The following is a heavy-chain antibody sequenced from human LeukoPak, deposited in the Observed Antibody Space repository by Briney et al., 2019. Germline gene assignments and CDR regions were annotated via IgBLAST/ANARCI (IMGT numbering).Heavy chain of an antibody. CDR2: INAGNGNT. CDR3: ARLFASNYASSGYYHHDALDI. CDR1: GYTFTSYA. J-gene: IGHJ3*02. Sequence: ASVKVSCKASGYTFTSYAMHWVRQAPGQRLEWMGWINAGNGNTKYSQEFQGRVTITRDTSASTAYMELSSLRSEDMAVYYCARLFASNYASSGYYHHDALDIWGQGKMVTVSS. V-gene: IGHV1-3*03. D-gene: IGHD3-22*01.